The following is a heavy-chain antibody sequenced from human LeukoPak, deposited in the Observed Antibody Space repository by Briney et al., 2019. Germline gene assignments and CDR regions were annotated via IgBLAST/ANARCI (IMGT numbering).Heavy chain of an antibody. V-gene: IGHV1-69*05. J-gene: IGHJ4*02. D-gene: IGHD1/OR15-1a*01. CDR3: AREEQYYFDY. CDR2: IIPIFGTA. CDR1: GYTFTSYG. Sequence: ASVKVSCKASGYTFTSYGISWVRQAPGQGLEWMGGIIPIFGTANYAQKFQGRVTITTDESTSTAYMELSSLRSEDTAVYYCAREEQYYFDYWGQGTLVTVSS.